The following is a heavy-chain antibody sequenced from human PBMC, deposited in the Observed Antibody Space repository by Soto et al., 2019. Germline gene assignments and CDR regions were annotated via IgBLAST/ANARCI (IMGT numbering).Heavy chain of an antibody. D-gene: IGHD6-13*01. V-gene: IGHV4-39*02. Sequence: SETLSLTCTVSGGSISSSSYYWGWIRQPPGKGLEWIGSIYYSGSTYYNPSLKSRVTISVDTSKNQFSLKLSSVTAADTAVYYCARDIIAAAGTRWFDPWGQGTLVTVSS. J-gene: IGHJ5*02. CDR1: GGSISSSSYY. CDR3: ARDIIAAAGTRWFDP. CDR2: IYYSGST.